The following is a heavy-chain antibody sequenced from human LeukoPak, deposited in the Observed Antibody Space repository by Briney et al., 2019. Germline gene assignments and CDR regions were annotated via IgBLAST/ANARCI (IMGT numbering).Heavy chain of an antibody. CDR2: IYHSGST. J-gene: IGHJ6*02. CDR1: GGSLSSGGYS. CDR3: ARSPYGFWSGSQRIPYYYGMDV. V-gene: IGHV4-30-2*01. Sequence: SQTLSLTCAVSGGSLSSGGYSWSWIRQPPGTGLEWIGYIYHSGSTYYNPSLKSRVTISVDRSKNQFSLKLSSVTAADTAVYYCARSPYGFWSGSQRIPYYYGMDVWGQGTTVTVSS. D-gene: IGHD3-3*01.